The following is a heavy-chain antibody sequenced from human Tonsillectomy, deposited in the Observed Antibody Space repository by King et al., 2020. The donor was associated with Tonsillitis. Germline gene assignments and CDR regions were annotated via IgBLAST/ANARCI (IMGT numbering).Heavy chain of an antibody. CDR3: AKDPPVRGVRHYYGMDV. V-gene: IGHV3-30*18. J-gene: IGHJ6*02. CDR2: ISYDGSNK. CDR1: GFTFSSYA. Sequence: VQLVESGGGVVQPGRSLRLSCAASGFTFSSYAMHWVRQAPGKGLEWVAVISYDGSNKYYADSVKGRFTISRDDSKNTLYLQMNSLRAEDTAVYYCAKDPPVRGVRHYYGMDVWGQGTTVTVSS. D-gene: IGHD3-10*01.